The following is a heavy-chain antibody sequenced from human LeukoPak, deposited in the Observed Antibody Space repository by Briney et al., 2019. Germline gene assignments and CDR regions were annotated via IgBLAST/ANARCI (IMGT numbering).Heavy chain of an antibody. Sequence: ASVKVSCKGSGYTFTNYGITWVRQAPGQGLEWMGWISAYSGNTKYAPKLQGRVTMTTDTSTTTAYMELRSLRSDDTAVYYCASDVGYCSSTSCYGLYYWGQGTLVTVSS. CDR1: GYTFTNYG. J-gene: IGHJ4*02. CDR3: ASDVGYCSSTSCYGLYY. V-gene: IGHV1-18*01. CDR2: ISAYSGNT. D-gene: IGHD2-2*01.